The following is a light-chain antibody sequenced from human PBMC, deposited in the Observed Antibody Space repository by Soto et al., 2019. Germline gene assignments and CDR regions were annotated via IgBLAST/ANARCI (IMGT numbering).Light chain of an antibody. Sequence: QAVVTQAPSASGTPGQRVTISCSGSSSNIGRNYVYWYQQFPGTAPKLLIYRNNQRPSGVPDRFSGSKSGTSASLAISGLRSEDEADYYCAAWDDSLSAWVFGGGTKLTVL. CDR2: RNN. CDR1: SSNIGRNY. J-gene: IGLJ3*02. V-gene: IGLV1-47*01. CDR3: AAWDDSLSAWV.